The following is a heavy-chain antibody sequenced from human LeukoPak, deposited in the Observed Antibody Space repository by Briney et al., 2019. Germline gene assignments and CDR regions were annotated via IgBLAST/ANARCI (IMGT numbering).Heavy chain of an antibody. D-gene: IGHD4-17*01. CDR2: IIPIFGTA. CDR1: GGTFSSYA. J-gene: IGHJ4*02. V-gene: IGHV1-69*05. Sequence: SVKVSCKSSGGTFSSYAISWVRQAPGQGLEWMGGIIPIFGTANYAQKFQGRVTITTDESTSTAYMELSSLRSEDTAVYYCAARERHGTTAGDYWGQGTLVTVSS. CDR3: AARERHGTTAGDY.